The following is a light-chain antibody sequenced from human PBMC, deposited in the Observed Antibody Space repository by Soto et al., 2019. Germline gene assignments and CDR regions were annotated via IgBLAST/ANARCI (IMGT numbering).Light chain of an antibody. CDR3: QQRSNWPGT. J-gene: IGKJ3*01. V-gene: IGKV3-11*01. CDR2: DAS. CDR1: QSVGTY. Sequence: EIVLPQSPATLSLSPGERAILSCRASQSVGTYLAWYQQKPGQAPRLLIYDASNRATGIPARFGGSGSGTDFTLTINSLEPEDFAVYYCQQRSNWPGTFGPGTKVDIK.